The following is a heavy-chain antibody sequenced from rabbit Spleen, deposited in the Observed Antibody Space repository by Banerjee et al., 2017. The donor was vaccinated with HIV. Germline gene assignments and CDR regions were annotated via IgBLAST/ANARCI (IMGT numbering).Heavy chain of an antibody. Sequence: QGQLGGPGGGLVKPGGPLTLPCRASDSSFGDGAWMCWFRQAPGKGLEWIACIDTGSSGFTYFASWAKGRFTISKTSSTTVTLQMTSLTAADTATYFCARDTSSSFSSYGMDLWGQGTLVTVS. CDR3: ARDTSSSFSSYGMDL. CDR2: IDTGSSGFT. CDR1: DSSFGDGAW. V-gene: IGHV1S45*01. J-gene: IGHJ3*01. D-gene: IGHD1-1*01.